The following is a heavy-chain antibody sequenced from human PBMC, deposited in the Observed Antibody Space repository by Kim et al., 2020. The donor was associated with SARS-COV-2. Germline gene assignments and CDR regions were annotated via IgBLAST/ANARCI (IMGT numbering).Heavy chain of an antibody. CDR2: IYTSGST. V-gene: IGHV4-4*07. J-gene: IGHJ5*02. D-gene: IGHD6-19*01. CDR1: GGSISSYY. CDR3: ARDGVSSGRQARGAWFDP. Sequence: SETLSLTCTVSGGSISSYYWSWIRQPAGKGLEWIGRIYTSGSTNYNPSLKSRVTMSVDTSKNQFSLKLSSVTAADTAVYYCARDGVSSGRQARGAWFDPWGQGTLVTVSS.